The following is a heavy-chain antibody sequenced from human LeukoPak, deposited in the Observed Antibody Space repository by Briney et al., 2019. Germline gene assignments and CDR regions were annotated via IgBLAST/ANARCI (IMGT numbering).Heavy chain of an antibody. CDR2: IHQSGRT. Sequence: PSETLSLTCALYGGSFSGYYWTWVRQPPGKGLEWIGEIHQSGRTNYNPSLKSRVTISVDTSKNQFSLNLNSVTAADTAVYYCANYHDYSNFQGAYYLDYWGQGTLVTVSS. CDR3: ANYHDYSNFQGAYYLDY. J-gene: IGHJ4*02. D-gene: IGHD4-11*01. V-gene: IGHV4-34*01. CDR1: GGSFSGYY.